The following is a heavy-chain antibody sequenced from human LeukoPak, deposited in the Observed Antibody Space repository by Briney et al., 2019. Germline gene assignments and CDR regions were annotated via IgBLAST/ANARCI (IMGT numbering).Heavy chain of an antibody. CDR1: GGSISSYY. Sequence: SETLSLTCTVSGGSISSYYWSWIRQPPGKGLEWIGYIYYSGSTNYNPSLKSRVTISVDTSKNQFSLKLSSVTAADTAVYYCARGRITMVRGVIVNWFDPWGQGTRVTVSS. J-gene: IGHJ5*02. D-gene: IGHD3-10*01. CDR3: ARGRITMVRGVIVNWFDP. V-gene: IGHV4-59*01. CDR2: IYYSGST.